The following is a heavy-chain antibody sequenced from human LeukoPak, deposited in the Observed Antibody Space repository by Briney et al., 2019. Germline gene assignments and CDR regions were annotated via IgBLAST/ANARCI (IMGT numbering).Heavy chain of an antibody. CDR1: GFTFSNYW. Sequence: PGGSLRLSCAASGFTFSNYWMHWVRQAPGKGLVWVSRINSDGSTTTYADSVKGRFTISRDNAKNTLYLQMNSLRAEDTAVYYCARSRVEIATSVLDDWGQGTLVTVSS. V-gene: IGHV3-74*01. D-gene: IGHD5-24*01. CDR2: INSDGSTT. J-gene: IGHJ4*02. CDR3: ARSRVEIATSVLDD.